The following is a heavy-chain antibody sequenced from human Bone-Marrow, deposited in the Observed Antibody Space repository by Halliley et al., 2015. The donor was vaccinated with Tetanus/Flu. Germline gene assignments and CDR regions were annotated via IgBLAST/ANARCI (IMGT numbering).Heavy chain of an antibody. D-gene: IGHD3-10*01. Sequence: EVQLVQSGVEVKKPGESLKISCKGSGYSFTNYWIGWVRQMPGKGLEWMGIIYPGDSDATYSPSFRGQVTISADMSINTAYLQWSSLKASDTAIYFCARGGWELRNFDYWGQGTLVTVSS. J-gene: IGHJ4*02. CDR2: IYPGDSDA. CDR1: GYSFTNYW. V-gene: IGHV5-51*03. CDR3: ARGGWELRNFDY.